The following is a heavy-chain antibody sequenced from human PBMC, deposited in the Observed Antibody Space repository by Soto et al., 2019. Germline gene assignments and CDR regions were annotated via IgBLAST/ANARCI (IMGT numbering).Heavy chain of an antibody. V-gene: IGHV1-46*01. Sequence: GPSVKVSCKASGYTFTSYYMHWVRQAPGQGLEWMGIINPSGGSTSYAQKFQGRVTMTRDTSTSTVYMELSSLRSEDTAVYYCARVTGIAVAGREGVFQHWGQGTLVTVSS. CDR2: INPSGGST. CDR3: ARVTGIAVAGREGVFQH. D-gene: IGHD6-19*01. CDR1: GYTFTSYY. J-gene: IGHJ1*01.